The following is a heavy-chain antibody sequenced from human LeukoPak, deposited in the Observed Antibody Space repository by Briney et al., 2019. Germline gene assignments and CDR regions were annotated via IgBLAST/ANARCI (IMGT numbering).Heavy chain of an antibody. CDR3: ARDRETESSVIGY. D-gene: IGHD3-22*01. CDR1: GYTFTSYD. CDR2: INPSGGST. V-gene: IGHV1-46*01. Sequence: ASVKVSCKASGYTFTSYDINWVRHAPAQGLEWMGIINPSGGSTSYAQKFQGRATITRATSTSTVYRELSSLRSEDTAGYYCARDRETESSVIGYWGEGTLVTVSS. J-gene: IGHJ4*02.